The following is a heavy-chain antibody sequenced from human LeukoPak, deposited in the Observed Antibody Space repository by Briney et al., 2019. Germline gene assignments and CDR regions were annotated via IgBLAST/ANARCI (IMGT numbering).Heavy chain of an antibody. V-gene: IGHV3-21*01. CDR2: ISSSSSYI. CDR3: ARVPSNWYFDY. CDR1: GFTFGSYS. J-gene: IGHJ4*02. Sequence: GGSLRLSCAASGFTFGSYSMNWVRQAPGKGLEWVSSISSSSSYIYYADSVKGRFTISRDNAKNSLYLQMNSLRAEDTAVYYCARVPSNWYFDYWGQGTLVTVSS. D-gene: IGHD1-1*01.